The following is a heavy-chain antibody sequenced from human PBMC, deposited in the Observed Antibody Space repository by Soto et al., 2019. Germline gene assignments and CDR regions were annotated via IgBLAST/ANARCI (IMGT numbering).Heavy chain of an antibody. CDR3: ARDVEQLGVGNFDY. CDR2: ISSSSSYI. V-gene: IGHV3-21*01. D-gene: IGHD6-13*01. J-gene: IGHJ4*02. CDR1: GFTFSSYS. Sequence: PGGSLRLSCAASGFTFSSYSMNWVRQAPGKGLEWVSSISSSSSYIYYADSVKGRFTISRDNAKNSLYLQMNSLRAEDTAVYYSARDVEQLGVGNFDYWGQGTLVTVSS.